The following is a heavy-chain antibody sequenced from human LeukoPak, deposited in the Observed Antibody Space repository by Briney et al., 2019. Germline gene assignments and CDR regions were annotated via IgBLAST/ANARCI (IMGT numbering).Heavy chain of an antibody. D-gene: IGHD3-9*01. CDR1: GFTFTSYS. V-gene: IGHV3-23*01. J-gene: IGHJ4*02. Sequence: GGSLRLSCAASGFTFTSYSMSWVRQAPGKGLEWVSGTSDRGDYTYYADSVKGRFTISRDNSKNTLYLQMNSLRAEDTAVYYCAREGDILTGYDYWGQGTLVTVSS. CDR3: AREGDILTGYDY. CDR2: TSDRGDYT.